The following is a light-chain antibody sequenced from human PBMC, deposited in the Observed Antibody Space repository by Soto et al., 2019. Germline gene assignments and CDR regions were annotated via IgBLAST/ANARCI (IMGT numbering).Light chain of an antibody. V-gene: IGKV1-5*01. CDR2: DAS. J-gene: IGKJ1*01. Sequence: DIQMTQSPSSVSASVGDRVTITCRASQSISSWLAWYQQKPGKAPKLLIYDASSLESGVQSRFSGSGSGTEFTLTISSLQPDDFATYYCQQYNSYSWTFGQGTKVDIK. CDR1: QSISSW. CDR3: QQYNSYSWT.